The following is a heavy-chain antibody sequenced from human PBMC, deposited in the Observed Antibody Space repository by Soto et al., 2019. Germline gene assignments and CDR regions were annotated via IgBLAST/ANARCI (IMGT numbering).Heavy chain of an antibody. D-gene: IGHD3-16*02. V-gene: IGHV4-34*01. CDR2: INHSGST. J-gene: IGHJ4*02. CDR1: GGSFSGYY. Sequence: QVQLQQWGAGLLKPSETLSLTCAVYGGSFSGYYWSWIRQPPGKGLEWIGEINHSGSTNYNPSLKSRVNISVDTSKNQFSLKLSSVTAADTAVYYCARGRGKTYDYIWGSYRYTGGNFDYWGQGTLVTVSS. CDR3: ARGRGKTYDYIWGSYRYTGGNFDY.